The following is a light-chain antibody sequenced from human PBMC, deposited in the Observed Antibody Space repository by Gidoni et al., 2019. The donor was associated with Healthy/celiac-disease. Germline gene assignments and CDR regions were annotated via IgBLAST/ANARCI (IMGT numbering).Light chain of an antibody. Sequence: QSPLTQPASVSGSPGHSITISCTGTSSDVGGYNYVSWYQQHPGKAPKLMIYDVSNRPSGVSNRFSGSKSGNTASLTISGLQAEDEADYYCSSYTSSSAVVFGGGTKLTVL. J-gene: IGLJ2*01. V-gene: IGLV2-14*03. CDR2: DVS. CDR1: SSDVGGYNY. CDR3: SSYTSSSAVV.